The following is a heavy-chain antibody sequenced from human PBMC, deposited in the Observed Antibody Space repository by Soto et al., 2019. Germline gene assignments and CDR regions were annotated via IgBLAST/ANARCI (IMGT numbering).Heavy chain of an antibody. CDR2: INHSGST. J-gene: IGHJ4*02. CDR1: GGSFSGYY. V-gene: IGHV4-34*01. Sequence: SETLSLTCAVYGGSFSGYYWTWIRQPPGKGLEWIGEINHSGSTNYKPSVTSRVTISVDTSKNQLSLKMSSVTAADTAVYYCARGRTLITGTSLDYWGQGTLVTVSS. CDR3: ARGRTLITGTSLDY. D-gene: IGHD1-20*01.